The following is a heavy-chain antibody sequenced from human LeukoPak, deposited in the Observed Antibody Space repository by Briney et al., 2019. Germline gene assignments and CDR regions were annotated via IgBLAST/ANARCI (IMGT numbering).Heavy chain of an antibody. Sequence: SETLSLTCTDSGGHIRTYYWSWIRQAPGKGLEWIGYIYYSGSTKYNPSLKSRVTISVDTSKNQFSLKLSSVTAADTAVYFCARGITDSIWYLDYWGQGTLVTVSS. CDR2: IYYSGST. V-gene: IGHV4-59*01. CDR3: ARGITDSIWYLDY. J-gene: IGHJ4*02. CDR1: GGHIRTYY. D-gene: IGHD3-22*01.